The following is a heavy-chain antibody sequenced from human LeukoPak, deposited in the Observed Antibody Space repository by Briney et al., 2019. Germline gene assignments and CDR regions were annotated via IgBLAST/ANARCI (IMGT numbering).Heavy chain of an antibody. V-gene: IGHV6-1*01. J-gene: IGHJ2*01. CDR2: TYYRSKWYN. D-gene: IGHD5-12*01. Sequence: SQTLSLTCAISGDRVSSNSAAWNWIRQSPSRGLEWLGRTYYRSKWYNDYAVSVKSRITINPDTSKNQFSLQLNSVTPEGTAVYYCARMVGSGYDYSDFYWYFDLWGRGTLVTVSS. CDR3: ARMVGSGYDYSDFYWYFDL. CDR1: GDRVSSNSAA.